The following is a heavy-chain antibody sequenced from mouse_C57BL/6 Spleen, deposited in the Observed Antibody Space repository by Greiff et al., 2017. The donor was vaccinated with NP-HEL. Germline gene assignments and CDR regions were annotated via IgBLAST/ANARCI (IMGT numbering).Heavy chain of an antibody. J-gene: IGHJ4*01. V-gene: IGHV1-82*01. CDR3: AILYYGNSYAMDY. CDR2: IYPGDGDT. Sequence: VQLQQSGPELVKPGASVKISCKASGYAFSSSWMNWVKQRPGKGLEWIGRIYPGDGDTNYNGKFKGKATLTADKSSSTAYMQLSSLTSEDSAVYFCAILYYGNSYAMDYWGQGTSVTVSS. D-gene: IGHD2-1*01. CDR1: GYAFSSSW.